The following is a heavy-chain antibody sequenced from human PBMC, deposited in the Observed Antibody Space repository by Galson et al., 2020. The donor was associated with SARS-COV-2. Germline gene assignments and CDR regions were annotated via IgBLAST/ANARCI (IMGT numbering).Heavy chain of an antibody. CDR3: ATAPAVAGTPGNYYYYYGMDV. J-gene: IGHJ6*02. D-gene: IGHD6-19*01. CDR2: FDPEDGET. CDR1: GYTLTELS. V-gene: IGHV1-24*01. Sequence: ASVKVSCKVSGYTLTELSMHWVRQAPGKGLEWMGGFDPEDGETIYAQKFQGRVTMTEDTSTDTAYMELSSLRSEDTVVYYCATAPAVAGTPGNYYYYYGMDVWGQGTTVTVSS.